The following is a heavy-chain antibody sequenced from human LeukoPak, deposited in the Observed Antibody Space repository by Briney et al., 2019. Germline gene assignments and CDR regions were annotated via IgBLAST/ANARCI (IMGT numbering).Heavy chain of an antibody. CDR1: GFTFSSYS. CDR2: ISGSGGST. J-gene: IGHJ4*02. V-gene: IGHV3-23*01. D-gene: IGHD5-18*01. Sequence: GGSLRLSCAASGFTFSSYSMNWVRQAPGKGLEWVSAISGSGGSTYYADSVKGRFTISRDNSKNTLYLQMNSLRAEDTAVYYCAESPGGRYGYTSPFDYWGQGTLVTVSS. CDR3: AESPGGRYGYTSPFDY.